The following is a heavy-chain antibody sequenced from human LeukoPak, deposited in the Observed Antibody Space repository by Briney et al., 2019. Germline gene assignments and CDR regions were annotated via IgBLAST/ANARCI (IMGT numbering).Heavy chain of an antibody. J-gene: IGHJ6*03. CDR3: ARSIAAAGTPPYYYYYYMDA. V-gene: IGHV1-8*01. D-gene: IGHD6-13*01. Sequence: ASVKVSCKASGYTFTSYDINWVRQATGQGLEWMGWMNPNSGNTGYAQKFQGRVTMTRNTSISPAYMQLSSLRSEETAVYYCARSIAAAGTPPYYYYYYMDAWGKGTTVTVSS. CDR1: GYTFTSYD. CDR2: MNPNSGNT.